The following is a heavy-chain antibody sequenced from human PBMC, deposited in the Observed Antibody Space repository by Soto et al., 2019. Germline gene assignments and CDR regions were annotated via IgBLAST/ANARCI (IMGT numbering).Heavy chain of an antibody. CDR3: AKDLRFLEWLLPEGYFDY. V-gene: IGHV3-23*01. Sequence: GGSLRLSCAASGFTFSSYAMSWVRQAPGKGLEWVSAISGSGGSTYYADSVKGRFTISRDNSKNTLYLQMNSLRAEDTAVYYCAKDLRFLEWLLPEGYFDYWGQGTLVTVSS. J-gene: IGHJ4*02. CDR1: GFTFSSYA. D-gene: IGHD3-3*01. CDR2: ISGSGGST.